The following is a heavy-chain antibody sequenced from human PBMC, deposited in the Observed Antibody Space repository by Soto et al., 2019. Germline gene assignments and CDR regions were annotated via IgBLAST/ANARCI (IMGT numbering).Heavy chain of an antibody. CDR3: AREAPGVVVAAIDAFDI. V-gene: IGHV1-2*04. Sequence: ASVKVSCKASGYTFTGYYMHWVRQAPGQGLEWMGWINPNSGGTNYAQKFQGWVTMTRDTSISTAYMELSRLRSDDTAVYYCAREAPGVVVAAIDAFDIWGQGTMVTVSS. CDR1: GYTFTGYY. CDR2: INPNSGGT. D-gene: IGHD2-15*01. J-gene: IGHJ3*02.